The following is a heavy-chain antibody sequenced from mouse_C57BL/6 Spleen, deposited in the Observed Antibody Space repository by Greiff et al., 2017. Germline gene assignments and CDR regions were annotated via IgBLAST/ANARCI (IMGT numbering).Heavy chain of an antibody. CDR2: INPSNGGT. J-gene: IGHJ1*03. CDR3: ASPSYYGSSYWYFDV. CDR1: GYTFTSYW. V-gene: IGHV1-53*01. Sequence: QVQLQQPGTELVKPGASVKLSCKASGYTFTSYWMHWVKQRPGQGLEWIGNINPSNGGTNYNEKFKSKATLTVDKSSSTAYMQLSSLTSEDAAVYYCASPSYYGSSYWYFDVWGTGTTVTVSS. D-gene: IGHD1-1*01.